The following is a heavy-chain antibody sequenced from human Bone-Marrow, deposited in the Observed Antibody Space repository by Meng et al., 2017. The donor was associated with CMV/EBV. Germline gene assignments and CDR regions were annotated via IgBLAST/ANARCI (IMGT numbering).Heavy chain of an antibody. J-gene: IGHJ1*01. D-gene: IGHD6-13*01. CDR2: IPYDGSHK. CDR1: GFTFSSYG. V-gene: IGHV3-30*03. Sequence: GESLKISCAASGFTFSSYGFHWVRQAPGKGLEWVAVIPYDGSHKKYADSVKGRFTTSRDNSKNTLYLQMNSLTVEDTAVYYCASGGTSSSWIISEYYQHWGQGTLVTVSS. CDR3: ASGGTSSSWIISEYYQH.